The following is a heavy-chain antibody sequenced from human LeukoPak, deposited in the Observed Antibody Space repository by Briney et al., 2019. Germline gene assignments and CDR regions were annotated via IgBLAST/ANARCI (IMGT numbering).Heavy chain of an antibody. J-gene: IGHJ4*02. CDR1: GYSFTNYW. D-gene: IGHD3-22*01. Sequence: GESLKISCKGSGYSFTNYWIGWVRQMPGKGLEWMGIIYPADSDTRYSPSFQGQVTISADKSISTAYLQRSSLKASDTAMYYCARHGPYYYDSSGLEAPDYWGQGTLVTVSS. CDR3: ARHGPYYYDSSGLEAPDY. V-gene: IGHV5-51*01. CDR2: IYPADSDT.